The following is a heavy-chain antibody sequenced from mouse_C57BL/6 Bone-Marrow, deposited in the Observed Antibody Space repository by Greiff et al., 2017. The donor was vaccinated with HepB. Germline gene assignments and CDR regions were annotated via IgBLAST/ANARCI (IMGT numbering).Heavy chain of an antibody. CDR2: IHPNSGST. J-gene: IGHJ4*01. Sequence: QVQLQQPGAELVKPGASVKLSCKASGYTFTSYWMHWVKQRPGQGLEWIGMIHPNSGSTNYNEKFKSKATLTVDKSSSTAYMQLSSLTSEDAAVYYCARKGDDAMDYWGQGTSVTVSS. CDR3: ARKGDDAMDY. V-gene: IGHV1-64*01. CDR1: GYTFTSYW.